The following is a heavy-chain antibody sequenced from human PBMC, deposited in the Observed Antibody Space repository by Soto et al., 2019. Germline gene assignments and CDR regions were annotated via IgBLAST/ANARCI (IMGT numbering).Heavy chain of an antibody. J-gene: IGHJ4*02. CDR2: IVVGSGNT. V-gene: IGHV1-58*01. CDR1: GFTFTSSA. CDR3: AAGAARRLDHSPY. Sequence: GASVKVSCKASGFTFTSSAVQWVRQARGQRLEWIGWIVVGSGNTNYAQKFQERVTITRDMSTSTAYMELSSLRSEDTAVYYCAAGAARRLDHSPYWGQGTLVTVSS. D-gene: IGHD6-6*01.